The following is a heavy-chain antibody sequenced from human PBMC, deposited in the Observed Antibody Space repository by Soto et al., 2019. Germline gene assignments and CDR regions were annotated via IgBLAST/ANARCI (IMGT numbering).Heavy chain of an antibody. V-gene: IGHV3-48*03. J-gene: IGHJ4*02. CDR2: IFTTGTTM. Sequence: PGGSLRLSCVASGFTFSSYAMHWVRQAPGKGLEWLSYIFTTGTTMYYADSVKGRFTVSRDNAKNSVFLLLNSLRAEDTAVYYCARDKDWAFDYWGQGTLVTVSS. CDR3: ARDKDWAFDY. CDR1: GFTFSSYA. D-gene: IGHD3-9*01.